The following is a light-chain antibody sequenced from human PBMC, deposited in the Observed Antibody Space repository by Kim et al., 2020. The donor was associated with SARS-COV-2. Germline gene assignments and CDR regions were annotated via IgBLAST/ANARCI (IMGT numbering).Light chain of an antibody. CDR3: CSYAGRPGYV. CDR1: NSDVGGYEL. V-gene: IGLV2-23*01. Sequence: QSALTQPASVSGSLGQSITVSCTGTNSDVGGYELVSWYQHHPGKVPKLLIYGDRQRPSGVSDRFSGSKSGQTASLTISGLQLEDEADYFCCSYAGRPGYVFRTVTKVTVL. J-gene: IGLJ1*01. CDR2: GDR.